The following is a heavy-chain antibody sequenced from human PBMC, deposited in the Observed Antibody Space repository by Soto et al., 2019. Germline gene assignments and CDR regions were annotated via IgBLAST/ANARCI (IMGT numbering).Heavy chain of an antibody. D-gene: IGHD3-22*01. J-gene: IGHJ5*02. V-gene: IGHV1-69*01. CDR3: ASTYDSSGYYLGNNWFDP. Sequence: QVQLVQSGAEVKKPGSSVKVSCKASGGTFSSYAISWVRQAPGQGLEWMGGIIPIFGSTNYAQNFQGRVTITAAESTSTAYMELSSLRSEDTAVYYCASTYDSSGYYLGNNWFDPWGQGTLVTVSS. CDR1: GGTFSSYA. CDR2: IIPIFGST.